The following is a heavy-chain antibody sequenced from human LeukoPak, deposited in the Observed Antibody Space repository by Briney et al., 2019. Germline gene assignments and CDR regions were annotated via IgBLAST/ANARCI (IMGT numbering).Heavy chain of an antibody. V-gene: IGHV4-4*07. J-gene: IGHJ6*03. Sequence: SETLSLTCTVSGGSISSYYWSWIRQPAGKGLEWIGRIYTSGSTNYNPSLKSSVTLSVDTSKNQFSLELSSVTAADTAVYYCARDSGILTGYYYYYMDVWGKGTTVTVSS. D-gene: IGHD3-9*01. CDR3: ARDSGILTGYYYYYMDV. CDR1: GGSISSYY. CDR2: IYTSGST.